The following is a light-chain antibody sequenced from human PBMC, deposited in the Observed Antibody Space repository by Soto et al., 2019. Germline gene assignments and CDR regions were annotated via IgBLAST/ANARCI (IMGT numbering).Light chain of an antibody. Sequence: QPVLTQSPSASASLGASVKLTCTLSSGHSSYAIAWHQQQPEKGPRYLMKLSSDGSHSKGDGIPDRFSGSSSGAERYLTISSPQSEDEADYYCQTWDTGARVVFGGGTKLTVL. CDR1: SGHSSYA. V-gene: IGLV4-69*01. J-gene: IGLJ2*01. CDR3: QTWDTGARVV. CDR2: LSSDGSH.